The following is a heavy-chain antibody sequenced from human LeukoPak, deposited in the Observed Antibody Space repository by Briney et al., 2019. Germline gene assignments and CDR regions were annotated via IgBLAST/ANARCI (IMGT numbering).Heavy chain of an antibody. CDR1: GYTFTSYG. CDR3: ARQHSDSSGYYYYYYMDV. Sequence: ASVKVSCKASGYTFTSYGISWVRQAPGQGLEWMGWMNPNSGNTGYAQKFQGRVTMTRNTSISTAYMELSSLRSEDTAVYYCARQHSDSSGYYYYYYMDVWGKGTTVTISS. D-gene: IGHD3-22*01. J-gene: IGHJ6*03. V-gene: IGHV1-8*02. CDR2: MNPNSGNT.